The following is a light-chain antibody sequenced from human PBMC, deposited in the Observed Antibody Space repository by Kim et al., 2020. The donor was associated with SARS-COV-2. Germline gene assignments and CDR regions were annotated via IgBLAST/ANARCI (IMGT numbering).Light chain of an antibody. CDR2: STD. CDR3: VLYMGSGIWV. CDR1: PGSVSTSNY. V-gene: IGLV8-61*01. Sequence: GGTITLTCALRPGSVSTSNYPRWYQQIPGPAPRTLIYSTDTRSSGVPDRFSGSILGNKAALTITGAQADDESDYYCVLYMGSGIWVFGGGTQLTVL. J-gene: IGLJ3*02.